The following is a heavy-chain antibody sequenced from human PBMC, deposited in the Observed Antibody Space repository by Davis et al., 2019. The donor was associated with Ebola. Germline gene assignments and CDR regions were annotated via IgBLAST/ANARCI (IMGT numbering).Heavy chain of an antibody. CDR2: IYYSGST. CDR1: GGSISSSSYY. J-gene: IGHJ3*02. CDR3: AREFSDI. V-gene: IGHV4-39*02. Sequence: SETLSPTCTVSGGSISSSSYYWGWIRQPPGKGLEWIGSIYYSGSTYYNPSLKSRVTISVDTSKNQFSLKLSSVTAADTAVYYCAREFSDIWGQGTMVTVSS.